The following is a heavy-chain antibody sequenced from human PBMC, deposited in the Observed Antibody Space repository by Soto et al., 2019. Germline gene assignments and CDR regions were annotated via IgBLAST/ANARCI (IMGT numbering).Heavy chain of an antibody. CDR3: ARVAVGYYYMDV. CDR1: VYPFSNYW. Sequence: EVQLVESGGGLVQPGGSLRLSCAASVYPFSNYWMHWVRQAPGKGLVWVSRINSDGTRTNYADSVKGRFTISRDNAENTLYLQMNSLTAEDTAVYYCARVAVGYYYMDVWGKGTTVTVSS. CDR2: INSDGTRT. J-gene: IGHJ6*03. V-gene: IGHV3-74*01.